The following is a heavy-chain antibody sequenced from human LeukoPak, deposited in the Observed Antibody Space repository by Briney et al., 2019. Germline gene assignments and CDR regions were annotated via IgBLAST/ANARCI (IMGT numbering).Heavy chain of an antibody. CDR3: ARGPNSNWSGLDF. CDR1: GFSFSGHW. J-gene: IGHJ4*02. V-gene: IGHV3-74*01. D-gene: IGHD6-6*01. Sequence: GGSLRLSCIASGFSFSGHWMHWARQLPGKGLVWVSRISPTGSTTSYADSVKGRFTVSRDNAKDTLYLQVNNLRAEDTAVYYCARGPNSNWSGLDFWGQGTLLTVSS. CDR2: ISPTGSTT.